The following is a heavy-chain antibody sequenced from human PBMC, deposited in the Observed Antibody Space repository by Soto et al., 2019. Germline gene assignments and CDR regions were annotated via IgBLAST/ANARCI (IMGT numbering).Heavy chain of an antibody. Sequence: QVQLVQSGAEVKKPGSSVKVSCKASGGTFSSYTISWVRQAPGQGLEWMGRIIPILGIANYAQKFQGRVTITADKSTSTDYMELSSLRSEDTAVYYCATCGGDCYSPFDYWGQGTLVTVSS. V-gene: IGHV1-69*02. D-gene: IGHD2-21*02. CDR3: ATCGGDCYSPFDY. CDR2: IIPILGIA. CDR1: GGTFSSYT. J-gene: IGHJ4*02.